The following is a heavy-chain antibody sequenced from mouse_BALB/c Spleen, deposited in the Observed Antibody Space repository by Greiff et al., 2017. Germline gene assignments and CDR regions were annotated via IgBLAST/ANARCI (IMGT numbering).Heavy chain of an antibody. Sequence: DVKLQESGPGLVKPSQSLSLTCTVTGYSITSDYAWNWLRQFPGNKLEWMGYISYSGSTSYNPSLKSRISITRDTSKNQFFLQLNSVTTEDTATYYCARGTARATWFAYWGQGTLVTVSA. CDR1: GYSITSDYA. CDR2: ISYSGST. J-gene: IGHJ3*01. D-gene: IGHD3-2*01. CDR3: ARGTARATWFAY. V-gene: IGHV3-2*02.